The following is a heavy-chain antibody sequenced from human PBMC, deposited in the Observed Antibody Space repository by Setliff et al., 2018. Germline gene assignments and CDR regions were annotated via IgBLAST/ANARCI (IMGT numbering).Heavy chain of an antibody. CDR2: IQFDGGDK. Sequence: GGSLRLSCAASGFSFSSYGIHWVRQAPGKGLEWVAFIQFDGGDKYYADSVKGRFIISRDNSKDTLFLQINSLRNEDTAVYYCAKVIGGYPPKPSDYWGQGTLVTVSS. J-gene: IGHJ4*02. CDR3: AKVIGGYPPKPSDY. CDR1: GFSFSSYG. D-gene: IGHD3-16*02. V-gene: IGHV3-30*02.